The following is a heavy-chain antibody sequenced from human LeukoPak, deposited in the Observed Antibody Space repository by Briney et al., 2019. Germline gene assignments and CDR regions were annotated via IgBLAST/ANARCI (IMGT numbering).Heavy chain of an antibody. Sequence: GGSLRLSRAASGFTFIHAWMSWVRQAPGKGLEWVSAISGSGGSTYYADSVKGRFTISRDNAKNTLYLQMTSLRAEGTAVYYCAKAYSSSGYFDYWGQGALVTVSS. J-gene: IGHJ4*02. CDR1: GFTFIHAW. V-gene: IGHV3-23*01. CDR3: AKAYSSSGYFDY. D-gene: IGHD6-13*01. CDR2: ISGSGGST.